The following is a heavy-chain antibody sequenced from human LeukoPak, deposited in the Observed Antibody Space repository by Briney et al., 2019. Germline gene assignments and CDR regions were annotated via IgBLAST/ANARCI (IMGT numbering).Heavy chain of an antibody. CDR1: GGSISSSSYY. CDR2: IYYSGGT. J-gene: IGHJ4*02. CDR3: ARRGRGVTGILPFDY. Sequence: PSETLSLTCTVSGGSISSSSYYWGWIRQPPGKGLEWIGSIYYSGGTYYNPSLKSRVTISVDTSKNQFSLKLSSVTAADTAVYYCARRGRGVTGILPFDYWGKVTLVTVSS. V-gene: IGHV4-39*01. D-gene: IGHD2-21*02.